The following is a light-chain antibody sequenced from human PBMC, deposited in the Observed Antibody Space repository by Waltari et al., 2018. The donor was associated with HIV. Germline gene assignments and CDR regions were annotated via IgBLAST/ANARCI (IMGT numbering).Light chain of an antibody. CDR1: RSNIGNND. V-gene: IGLV1-47*01. J-gene: IGLJ3*02. Sequence: QSVLTQPPSASGTPGPRVTISCSGSRSNIGNNDVYWFQHLPGPAPKLLIYGNSQRPSGVPDRFTGSKSGTSASLAISGLRSEDEADYYCDAWGNSLSGRVFGGGTKLTVL. CDR2: GNS. CDR3: DAWGNSLSGRV.